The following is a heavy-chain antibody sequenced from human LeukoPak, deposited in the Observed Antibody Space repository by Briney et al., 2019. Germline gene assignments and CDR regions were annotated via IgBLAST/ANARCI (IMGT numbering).Heavy chain of an antibody. CDR2: ISSSTYI. Sequence: GGSLRLSCAASGFTFSRHTMNWVRQAPGKGLEWVSSISSSTYIYYADSVKGRFTISRDNAKKSLYLQMNSLRAEDTAVYYCARELPATATFDYWGQGTLVTVSS. CDR3: ARELPATATFDY. J-gene: IGHJ4*02. D-gene: IGHD2-15*01. CDR1: GFTFSRHT. V-gene: IGHV3-21*01.